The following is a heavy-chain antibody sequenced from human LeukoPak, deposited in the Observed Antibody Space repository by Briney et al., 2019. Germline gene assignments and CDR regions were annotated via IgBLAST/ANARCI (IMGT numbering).Heavy chain of an antibody. CDR1: GGSISSYY. D-gene: IGHD3-22*01. CDR2: IYSTGNT. V-gene: IGHV4-59*01. J-gene: IGHJ3*02. CDR3: ARGMFRYYYDSSGYLYDAFDI. Sequence: SETLSLTCTVSGGSISSYYWSWIRQPPGKGLEWIGYIYSTGNTKYKPSLKSRVTISVDTSKSQFSLKLSSVTAADTAVYYCARGMFRYYYDSSGYLYDAFDIWGQGTMVTVSP.